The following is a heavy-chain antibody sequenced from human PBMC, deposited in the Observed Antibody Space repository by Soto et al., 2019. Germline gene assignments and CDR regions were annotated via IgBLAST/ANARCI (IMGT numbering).Heavy chain of an antibody. CDR3: ASGIQLWLRRINNGYSG. V-gene: IGHV1-69*12. J-gene: IGHJ4*02. CDR1: GGTFSTYA. CDR2: IVPMFGTA. D-gene: IGHD5-18*01. Sequence: QVQLVQSGAEVKKPESSVKVSCPAPGGTFSTYAISWVRQAPGQGLEWMGGIVPMFGTANYAQRFQDRVTITADEATNTVYMELSSLRSEDTAVYFCASGIQLWLRRINNGYSGGGQGTLVTVSS.